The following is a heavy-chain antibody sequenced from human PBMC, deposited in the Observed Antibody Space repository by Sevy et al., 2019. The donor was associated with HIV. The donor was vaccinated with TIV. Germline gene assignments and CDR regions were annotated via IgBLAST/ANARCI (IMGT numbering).Heavy chain of an antibody. CDR1: GGSISSGGYY. CDR3: ARGSYYYDSSGYSHDDY. Sequence: TLSLTCTVSGGSISSGGYYWSWIRQHPGKGLEWIGYIYYSGSTYYNPSLKSRVTISVDTSKNQFSLKLSSVTAADTAVYYCARGSYYYDSSGYSHDDYWGQGTLVTVSS. J-gene: IGHJ4*02. CDR2: IYYSGST. V-gene: IGHV4-31*03. D-gene: IGHD3-22*01.